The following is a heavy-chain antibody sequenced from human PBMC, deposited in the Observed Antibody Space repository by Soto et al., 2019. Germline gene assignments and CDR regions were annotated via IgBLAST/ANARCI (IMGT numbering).Heavy chain of an antibody. D-gene: IGHD3-22*01. CDR2: IVPVFGTP. Sequence: QVQLVQSGAEVKEPGSSVKVSCKVSGGVFSNYALTWVRQAPGLGLEWVGGIVPVFGTPNYAPKFQDRVTVAADESTRTGYMELSSLTSEDTAMYDCARGSHYLSTGYYFDNWGQGTLVTVSS. V-gene: IGHV1-69*01. CDR3: ARGSHYLSTGYYFDN. CDR1: GGVFSNYA. J-gene: IGHJ5*02.